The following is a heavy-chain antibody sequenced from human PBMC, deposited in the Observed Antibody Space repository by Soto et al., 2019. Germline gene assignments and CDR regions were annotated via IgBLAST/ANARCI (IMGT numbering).Heavy chain of an antibody. Sequence: QLQLEESGPGLVKPSQTLSLTCAVSGGSISNGGYYWYWFRQHPGKGLEWIGSIYFSGSTYYNPSLKSRVTISAPLPKTQFSLKLSCVTASDTAVYYCAGDSRSQQPNHRWGGGYTYVSGKGTTVTCFS. D-gene: IGHD3-16*01. CDR2: IYFSGST. CDR1: GGSISNGGYY. CDR3: AGDSRSQQPNHRWGGGYTYV. J-gene: IGHJ6*04. V-gene: IGHV4-31*11.